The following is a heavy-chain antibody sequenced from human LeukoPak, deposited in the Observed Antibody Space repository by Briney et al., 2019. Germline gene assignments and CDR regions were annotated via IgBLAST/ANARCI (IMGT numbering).Heavy chain of an antibody. V-gene: IGHV3-23*01. Sequence: GGSLRLSCAASGFTLSSYSMNWVRQAPGKGLEWVSVISGSGDSTYYADSVKGRFTISRDNSKNTLYLQMNSLRAEDTAVYYCATDPGTMIVVPWGQGTLVTVSS. CDR2: ISGSGDST. D-gene: IGHD3-22*01. CDR1: GFTLSSYS. J-gene: IGHJ4*02. CDR3: ATDPGTMIVVP.